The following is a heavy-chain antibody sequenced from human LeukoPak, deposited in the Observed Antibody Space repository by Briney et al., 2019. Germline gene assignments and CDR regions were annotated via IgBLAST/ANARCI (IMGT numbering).Heavy chain of an antibody. CDR3: APVRGGDYFDY. V-gene: IGHV1-2*02. CDR2: INPNSGDT. J-gene: IGHJ4*02. Sequence: ASVTVSCKTSGYSFTYMHWVRQAPGQGLEWMGWINPNSGDTDYAQKFQGRVTMTTDTSISTAYMELSRLRSDDTAVYYCAPVRGGDYFDYWGQGTQVTVSS. D-gene: IGHD2-2*01. CDR1: GYSFTY.